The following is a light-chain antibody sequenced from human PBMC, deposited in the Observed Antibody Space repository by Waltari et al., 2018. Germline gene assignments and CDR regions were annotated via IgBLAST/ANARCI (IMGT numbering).Light chain of an antibody. CDR3: QQYVNNGT. J-gene: IGKJ1*01. V-gene: IGKV1-5*03. CDR1: QTGNRW. Sequence: DIQMPQSPSTLSASVGDTITITCRASQTGNRWLAWYQQKPGKAPELLIYEASSLESGVPSRFSGSGSGKEYTRTISSMQPDDFGTYYCQQYVNNGTFGQGTKVEI. CDR2: EAS.